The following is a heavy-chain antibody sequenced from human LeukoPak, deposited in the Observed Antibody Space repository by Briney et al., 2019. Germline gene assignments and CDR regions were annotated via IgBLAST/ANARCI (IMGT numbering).Heavy chain of an antibody. J-gene: IGHJ4*02. CDR3: ARGGSKDYYDSSGSLDY. Sequence: PSETLSLTCAVYGGSFSGYYWSWIRQPPGKGLEWIGEINHSGSTNYNPSLKSRVTISVDTSKSQFSLKLSSVTAADTAVYYCARGGSKDYYDSSGSLDYWGQGTLVTVSS. CDR2: INHSGST. CDR1: GGSFSGYY. V-gene: IGHV4-34*01. D-gene: IGHD3-22*01.